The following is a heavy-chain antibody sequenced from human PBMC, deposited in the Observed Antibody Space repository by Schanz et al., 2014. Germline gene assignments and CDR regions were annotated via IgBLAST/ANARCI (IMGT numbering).Heavy chain of an antibody. CDR2: ISSGSSYA. J-gene: IGHJ4*02. V-gene: IGHV3-11*05. Sequence: QVQLVESGGGVVQPGRSLRLSCAAYGFTFRDYYMSWIRQAPGKGLEWVSDISSGSSYANYADSVKGRFTISRDNSKNTLYLQMNSLRAEDTAVYYCAKDPSHGDYDYYFDYWGQETLXTVSS. CDR1: GFTFRDYY. CDR3: AKDPSHGDYDYYFDY. D-gene: IGHD3-22*01.